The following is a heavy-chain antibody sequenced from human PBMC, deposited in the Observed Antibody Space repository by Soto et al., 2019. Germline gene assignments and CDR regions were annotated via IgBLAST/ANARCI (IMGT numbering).Heavy chain of an antibody. Sequence: QVQLVQSGAEVKKPGSSVKVSCKASGGTFSSYAISWVRQAPGQGLEWMGGIIPIFGTANYAQKFQGRVTITADESTSTAYMELSSLRSEDTAVYYCARGSFTPPDIVVVVAATSGYGMDVWGQGTTVTVSS. CDR3: ARGSFTPPDIVVVVAATSGYGMDV. CDR1: GGTFSSYA. J-gene: IGHJ6*02. CDR2: IIPIFGTA. V-gene: IGHV1-69*12. D-gene: IGHD2-15*01.